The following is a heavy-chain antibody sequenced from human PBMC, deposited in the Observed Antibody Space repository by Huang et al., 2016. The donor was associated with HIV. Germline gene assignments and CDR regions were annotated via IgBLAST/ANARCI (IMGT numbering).Heavy chain of an antibody. J-gene: IGHJ4*02. CDR1: GCSIKSRNYY. V-gene: IGHV4-39*01. Sequence: QLQLQESGPGLVKPSDTLSLNCTISGCSIKSRNYYWGWVRQAPGKGLEWIGDIYYSGSPYYNPSLRSRDSLSVDTSKNQVTLKVNAVIAADTAVYYCARRQGSGYYFYFDYWGRGIPVTVSA. D-gene: IGHD3-22*01. CDR3: ARRQGSGYYFYFDY. CDR2: IYYSGSP.